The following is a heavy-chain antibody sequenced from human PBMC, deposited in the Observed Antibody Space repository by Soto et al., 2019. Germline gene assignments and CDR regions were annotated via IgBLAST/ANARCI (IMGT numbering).Heavy chain of an antibody. J-gene: IGHJ6*02. CDR3: ARMRSRLLWSGDYYYGMDV. D-gene: IGHD3-10*02. V-gene: IGHV3-74*01. Sequence: EVQLVESGGGLVQPGGSLRLSCAASGFTFSSYWMHWVRQAPGKGLVWVSRINSDGSSTSYADSVKGRFTISRDNAKNTLYLQMNSLRAEETAVYYCARMRSRLLWSGDYYYGMDVWGQGTTVTVSS. CDR1: GFTFSSYW. CDR2: INSDGSST.